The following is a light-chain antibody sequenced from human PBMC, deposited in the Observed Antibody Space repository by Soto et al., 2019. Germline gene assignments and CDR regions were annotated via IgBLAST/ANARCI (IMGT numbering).Light chain of an antibody. V-gene: IGKV3-11*01. J-gene: IGKJ4*01. CDR2: DAS. CDR3: QQRSNWPST. CDR1: ESVSRY. Sequence: EIVLTQSPATLSLSPGNRATLSCRASESVSRYLAWYQQKPGQAPRLLIYDASNRATGIPARFSGSGSGTDFTLTITSLEPEEFAVYYGQQRSNWPSTFGGGTKVEIK.